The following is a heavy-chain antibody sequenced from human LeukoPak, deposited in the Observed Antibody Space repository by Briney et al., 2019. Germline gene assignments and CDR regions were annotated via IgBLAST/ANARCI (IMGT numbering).Heavy chain of an antibody. V-gene: IGHV3-53*01. Sequence: GGSLRLSCAASGFTVSTNYMTWVRQAPGKGLEWVSLIYTGNSTYYADSVKGRFTISRDNSKSTLYLQMNSLGAEDTALYYCARDNPTGVGVSMDVWGKGTTVTVSS. CDR1: GFTVSTNY. CDR2: IYTGNST. J-gene: IGHJ6*03. D-gene: IGHD1-1*01. CDR3: ARDNPTGVGVSMDV.